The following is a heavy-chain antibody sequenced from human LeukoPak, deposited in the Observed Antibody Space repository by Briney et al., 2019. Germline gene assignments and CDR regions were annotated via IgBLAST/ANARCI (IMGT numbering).Heavy chain of an antibody. J-gene: IGHJ4*02. Sequence: GGSLRLSCAASGFTVINNYMTWVRQAPGKGLEWVSVIYSGGTTHYADSVKGRFTISRDNSKNSLYLQMNSMRAEDTAVYYCARGVGYCSSTSCYADYWGQGTLVTVSS. CDR1: GFTVINNY. V-gene: IGHV3-53*01. CDR2: IYSGGTT. CDR3: ARGVGYCSSTSCYADY. D-gene: IGHD2-2*01.